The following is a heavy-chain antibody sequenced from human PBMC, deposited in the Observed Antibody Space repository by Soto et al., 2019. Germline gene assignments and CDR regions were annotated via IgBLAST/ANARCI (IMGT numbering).Heavy chain of an antibody. CDR1: GDSVSSDNAA. D-gene: IGHD1-20*01. V-gene: IGHV6-1*01. CDR2: TYYRSKWYN. J-gene: IGHJ4*02. Sequence: SQTLSLTCAISGDSVSSDNAAWNWIRQSPSRGLEWLGRTYYRSKWYNEYALSVKSRITINPDTSQNRFSLQMNSLRVEDTAVYYCLRGWYNEVWGYFFDYWGQGSLVPVSS. CDR3: LRGWYNEVWGYFFDY.